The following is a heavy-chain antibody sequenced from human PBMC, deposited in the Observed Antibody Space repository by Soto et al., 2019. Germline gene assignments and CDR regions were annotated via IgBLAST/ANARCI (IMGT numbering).Heavy chain of an antibody. Sequence: PGGSLRLSCAASGFTVSSNYMSWVRQAPGKGLEWVSVIYSGGSTYYADSVKGRFTISRDNSKNTLYLQMNSLRAEDTAVYYCAIYFMFTLGGVTRSLDIWGKGNMFT. CDR1: GFTVSSNY. V-gene: IGHV3-66*01. J-gene: IGHJ3*02. CDR3: AIYFMFTLGGVTRSLDI. D-gene: IGHD3-16*01. CDR2: IYSGGST.